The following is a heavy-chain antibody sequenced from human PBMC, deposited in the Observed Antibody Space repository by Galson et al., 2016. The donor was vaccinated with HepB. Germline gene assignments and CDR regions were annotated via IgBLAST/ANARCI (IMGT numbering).Heavy chain of an antibody. D-gene: IGHD5-18*01. J-gene: IGHJ4*02. CDR1: EFSFSYYG. CDR3: AKDGGYTYALGY. Sequence: SLRLSCAASEFSFSYYGMHWVRQAAGKGLKWVAVISYDGSNKYYADSVKGRFTISRDNSKDTLYLQMNSLRAEDTAVYYCAKDGGYTYALGYWGRGTLVTVSS. CDR2: ISYDGSNK. V-gene: IGHV3-30*18.